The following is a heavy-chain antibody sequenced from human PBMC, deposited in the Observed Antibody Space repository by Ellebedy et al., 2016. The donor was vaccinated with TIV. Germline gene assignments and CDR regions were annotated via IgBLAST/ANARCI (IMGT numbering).Heavy chain of an antibody. V-gene: IGHV3-21*01. CDR3: ARGQSRRDPTNVGY. D-gene: IGHD5-24*01. CDR2: ISSSSSYI. CDR1: GFTFSSYT. Sequence: GESLKISXAASGFTFSSYTMNWVRQAPGKGLEWVSSISSSSSYIYYADSVKGRFTISRDNAKNSLYLQMNSLRAKDTAVYYCARGQSRRDPTNVGYWGQGTLVTVSS. J-gene: IGHJ4*02.